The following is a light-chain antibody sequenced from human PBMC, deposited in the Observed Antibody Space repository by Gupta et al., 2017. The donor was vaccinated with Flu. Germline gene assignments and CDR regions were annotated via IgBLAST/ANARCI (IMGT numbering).Light chain of an antibody. Sequence: SLGERATVSCKSSQSVLYSSNNKNYLAWYQQKPGQPPKLLIYWASTRESGVPDRFSGSESGTDFTLTISSLQAEDVAVYYCQQYFSSPHTFGQGTKLEIK. CDR3: QQYFSSPHT. J-gene: IGKJ2*01. V-gene: IGKV4-1*01. CDR2: WAS. CDR1: QSVLYSSNNKNY.